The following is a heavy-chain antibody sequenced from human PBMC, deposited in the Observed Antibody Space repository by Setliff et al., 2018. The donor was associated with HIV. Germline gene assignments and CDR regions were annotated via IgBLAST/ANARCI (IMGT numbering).Heavy chain of an antibody. CDR2: IYPADSDT. J-gene: IGHJ4*02. V-gene: IGHV5-51*01. D-gene: IGHD5-12*01. CDR3: ARLPGTWLQSLWERAPYYFDY. Sequence: PGESLKISCKGSGYIFTSYWIAWVRQMPGKGLEWMGIIYPADSDTRYSPFFQGQVTISADKSISTAFLQWNSLRASDTAMYYCARLPGTWLQSLWERAPYYFDYWGPGTLVTVS. CDR1: GYIFTSYW.